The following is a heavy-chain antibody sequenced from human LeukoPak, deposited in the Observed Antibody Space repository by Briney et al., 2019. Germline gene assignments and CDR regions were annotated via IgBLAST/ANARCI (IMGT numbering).Heavy chain of an antibody. Sequence: ASVKVSCKASGGTFSSYAISWVRQAPGQGLEWMGRIIPILGIANYAQKFQGRVTITADKSTSTAYMELSSLRSEDTAVYYCARNGLPMGSTAAAGTDYYYGMDVWGQGTTVTVSS. CDR3: ARNGLPMGSTAAAGTDYYYGMDV. J-gene: IGHJ6*02. V-gene: IGHV1-69*04. CDR2: IIPILGIA. CDR1: GGTFSSYA. D-gene: IGHD6-13*01.